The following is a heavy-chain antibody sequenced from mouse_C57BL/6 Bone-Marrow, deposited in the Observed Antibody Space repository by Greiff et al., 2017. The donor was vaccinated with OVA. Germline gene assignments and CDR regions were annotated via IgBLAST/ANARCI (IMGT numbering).Heavy chain of an antibody. Sequence: VQLVESGPELVQPGASVKIPCTASGYTFTDYNMDWVKPSHGKSLAWIGDINPNNGGTIYTQKFKGKATLTVDKSSSTAYMELRSLTSEDTAVYYCARGLLRYFDYWGQGTTLTVSS. CDR2: INPNNGGT. V-gene: IGHV1-18*01. J-gene: IGHJ2*01. CDR3: ARGLLRYFDY. CDR1: GYTFTDYN. D-gene: IGHD2-3*01.